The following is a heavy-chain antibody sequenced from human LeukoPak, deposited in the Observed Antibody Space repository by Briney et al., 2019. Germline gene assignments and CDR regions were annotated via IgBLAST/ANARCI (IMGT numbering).Heavy chain of an antibody. Sequence: QTGGSLRLSCAASGFTFSGYSMNWVRQAPGKGLEWVSYISSSSSTIHYADSVKGRFIITRDNFKNTLYLQMNSLRLEDMAVYYCAKPSGSGVDYWGRGTRVTVSS. CDR1: GFTFSGYS. V-gene: IGHV3-48*04. D-gene: IGHD1-26*01. CDR2: ISSSSSTI. CDR3: AKPSGSGVDY. J-gene: IGHJ4*02.